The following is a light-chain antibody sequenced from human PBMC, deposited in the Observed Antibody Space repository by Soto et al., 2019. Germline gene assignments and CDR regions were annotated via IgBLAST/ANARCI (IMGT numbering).Light chain of an antibody. J-gene: IGLJ1*01. CDR3: AAWNDSLTGPV. CDR1: SSNIGSNT. V-gene: IGLV1-44*01. CDR2: SNN. Sequence: QSALTQPPSASGTPGQRVTISCSGSSSNIGSNTVNWYQQLPGTAPKLLIYSNNQRPSGVPDRFSGSKSGTSASLAISGLQSDDEANYYCAAWNDSLTGPVFGTGTKVTV.